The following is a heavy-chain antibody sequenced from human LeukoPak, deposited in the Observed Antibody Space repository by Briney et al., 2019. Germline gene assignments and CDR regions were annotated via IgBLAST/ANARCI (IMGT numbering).Heavy chain of an antibody. CDR2: ISFDGSNK. V-gene: IGHV3-30*18. Sequence: GSLRLSCAASGFTFSSNGMHWVRQAPGKGLEWAAVISFDGSNKYYADSVKGRFTISRDNSKNTLYLHMTSLRPDDTAVYYCAKTTGGWFDPWGQGILVTVSS. D-gene: IGHD4-17*01. J-gene: IGHJ5*02. CDR1: GFTFSSNG. CDR3: AKTTGGWFDP.